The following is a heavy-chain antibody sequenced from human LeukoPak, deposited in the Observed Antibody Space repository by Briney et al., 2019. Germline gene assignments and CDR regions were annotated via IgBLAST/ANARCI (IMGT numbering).Heavy chain of an antibody. CDR3: ARHGSWSFDY. J-gene: IGHJ4*02. Sequence: GGSLRLSCAASGFTFSNSATTWVRQAPGKGLEWVSAITSGSGSNVYYTDSLKGRFTISRDNSKNTLYLHMNSLRAEDTAVYYCARHGSWSFDYWGQGTLLTVSA. V-gene: IGHV3-23*01. CDR2: ITSGSGSNV. CDR1: GFTFSNSA. D-gene: IGHD6-13*01.